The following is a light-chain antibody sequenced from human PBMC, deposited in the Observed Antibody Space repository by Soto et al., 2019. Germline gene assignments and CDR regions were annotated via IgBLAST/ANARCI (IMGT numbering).Light chain of an antibody. J-gene: IGKJ2*01. CDR3: QQYNNWPPYT. V-gene: IGKV3D-15*01. CDR2: GAS. Sequence: EIVMTQSPATLSVSPGEGATLSCRTSPSVDSNLAWYQQKPGQAPRLLIFGASTRATGIPARFSGTGSGTEFTLTISSLQSEDFAIYYCQQYNNWPPYTFGQGTKVDIK. CDR1: PSVDSN.